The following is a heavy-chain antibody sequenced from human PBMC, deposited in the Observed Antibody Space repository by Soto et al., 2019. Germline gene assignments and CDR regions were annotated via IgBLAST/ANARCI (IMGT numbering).Heavy chain of an antibody. J-gene: IGHJ4*02. CDR3: AKGWGYSNYYFDF. D-gene: IGHD4-4*01. CDR2: ISGSGGMT. CDR1: GFTFSSYA. Sequence: SGGSLRLSCAASGFTFSSYAMGWVRQAPGKGLEWVSGISGSGGMTYYADSVKGRFTSSRDNSKNTLFLQMSSLGAEDTALYYCAKGWGYSNYYFDFWGQGTLVTVSS. V-gene: IGHV3-23*01.